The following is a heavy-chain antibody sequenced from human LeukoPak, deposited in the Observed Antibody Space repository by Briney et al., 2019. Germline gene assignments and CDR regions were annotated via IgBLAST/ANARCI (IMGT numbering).Heavy chain of an antibody. D-gene: IGHD6-13*01. CDR1: GGSISSYY. V-gene: IGHV4-59*01. Sequence: SETLSLTCTVSGGSISSYYWSWIQQPPGKGLEWIGYIYYSGSTNYNPSLKSRVTISVDTSKDQFSLKLSSVTAADTAVYYRARNRYSSSTWYPFDYWGQGTLVTVSS. J-gene: IGHJ4*02. CDR3: ARNRYSSSTWYPFDY. CDR2: IYYSGST.